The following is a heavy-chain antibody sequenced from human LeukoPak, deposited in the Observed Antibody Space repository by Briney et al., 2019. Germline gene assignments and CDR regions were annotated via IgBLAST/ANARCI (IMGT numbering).Heavy chain of an antibody. Sequence: ASVKVSCKVSGYTLTELSMHWVRQAPGKGLEWMGGFDPEDGETIYAQKFQGRVTMTEDTSTDTAYMELSSLRSEDTAVYYCARARSLMITSAFNWFDPWGQGTLVTVSS. CDR2: FDPEDGET. D-gene: IGHD3-16*01. V-gene: IGHV1-24*01. J-gene: IGHJ5*02. CDR3: ARARSLMITSAFNWFDP. CDR1: GYTLTELS.